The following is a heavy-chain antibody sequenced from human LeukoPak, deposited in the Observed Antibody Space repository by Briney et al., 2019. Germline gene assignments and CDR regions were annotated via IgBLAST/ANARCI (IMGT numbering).Heavy chain of an antibody. CDR1: GGSISSGGYY. V-gene: IGHV4-39*07. D-gene: IGHD4-17*01. J-gene: IGHJ2*01. CDR3: ARRRTVPRYFDL. Sequence: LETLSLTCTVSGGSISSGGYYWSWIRQPPGKGLEWIGEINHSGSTNYNPSLKSRVTISVDTSKNQFSLKLSSVTAADTAVYYCARRRTVPRYFDLWGRGTLVTVSS. CDR2: INHSGST.